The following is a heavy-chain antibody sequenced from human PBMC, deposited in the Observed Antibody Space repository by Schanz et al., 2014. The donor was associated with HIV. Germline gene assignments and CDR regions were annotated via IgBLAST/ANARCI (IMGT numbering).Heavy chain of an antibody. CDR3: AAAWGYYYDSSGYQGAAFDI. CDR1: GGSFSGYY. D-gene: IGHD3-22*01. V-gene: IGHV4-34*01. Sequence: QVQLQQWGAGLLKPSETLSLTCAVYGGSFSGYYWSWIRQPPGKGLEWIGEINHSGSTYYNPSLKSRVTISVDTSKNQFSLKLSSVTAADTAVYYCAAAWGYYYDSSGYQGAAFDIWGQGTMVTVSS. J-gene: IGHJ3*02. CDR2: INHSGST.